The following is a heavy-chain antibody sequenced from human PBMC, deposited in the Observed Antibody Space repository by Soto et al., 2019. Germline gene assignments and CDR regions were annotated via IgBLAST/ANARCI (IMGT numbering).Heavy chain of an antibody. Sequence: LRLSCVASGFNFATHDMHWVRQVTGKGLEWVAGIGTLFDRFYPDSVKGRFTISRENAKTSVFLQMDKLRTGDTGIYYCARGRSNDFVSSPPPMFDPRGQGTLVTVSS. CDR3: ARGRSNDFVSSPPPMFDP. D-gene: IGHD1-1*01. J-gene: IGHJ5*02. V-gene: IGHV3-13*01. CDR1: GFNFATHD. CDR2: IGTLFDR.